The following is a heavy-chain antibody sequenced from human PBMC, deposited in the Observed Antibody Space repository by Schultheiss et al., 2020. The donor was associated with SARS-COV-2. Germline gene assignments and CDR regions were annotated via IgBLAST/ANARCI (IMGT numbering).Heavy chain of an antibody. D-gene: IGHD1-26*01. Sequence: SETLSLTCTVSGASIRPYYWSWIRQPPMKRLEWIGYIYYSGRTNYNPSLKSRVTMSVDTSMNQFSLKLSSVTAADTAVYYCARIVGATTGVDSWGQGTLVTVSS. V-gene: IGHV4-59*01. CDR3: ARIVGATTGVDS. CDR1: GASIRPYY. J-gene: IGHJ4*02. CDR2: IYYSGRT.